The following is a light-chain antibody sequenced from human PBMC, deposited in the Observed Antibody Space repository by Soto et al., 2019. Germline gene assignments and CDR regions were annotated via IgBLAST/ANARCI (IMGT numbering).Light chain of an antibody. J-gene: IGLJ1*01. CDR1: NIGSKS. Sequence: SYELTQPPSVSVAPGKTARITCGGNNIGSKSVHWYQQKPGQAPVLVIYYDSDRPSRIPERFSGSNSGNTATLTISRVEAGDEADYYCQVWDSSSDHRGVFGTGTKLTVL. CDR3: QVWDSSSDHRGV. CDR2: YDS. V-gene: IGLV3-21*04.